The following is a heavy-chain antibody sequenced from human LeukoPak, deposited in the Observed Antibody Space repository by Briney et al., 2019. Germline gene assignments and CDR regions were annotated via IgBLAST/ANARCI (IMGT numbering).Heavy chain of an antibody. CDR1: GGSISIYY. J-gene: IGHJ6*03. V-gene: IGHV4-4*07. CDR3: ARTEESGYSYRYFGYYYYMDV. CDR2: IYTSGTT. D-gene: IGHD5-18*01. Sequence: SETLSLTCTVSGGSISIYYWSWIRQPAGKGLEWIGRIYTSGTTHYNPSLKSRVTMSVDTSKNQFSLKLSSVTAADTAVYYCARTEESGYSYRYFGYYYYMDVWGKGTTVTVSS.